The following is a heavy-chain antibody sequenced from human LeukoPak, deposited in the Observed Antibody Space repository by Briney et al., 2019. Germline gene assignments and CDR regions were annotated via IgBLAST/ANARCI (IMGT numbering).Heavy chain of an antibody. V-gene: IGHV3-23*01. J-gene: IGHJ4*02. CDR2: ISGSGGST. CDR3: AKGPGDSGYSWGIDY. D-gene: IGHD5-12*01. CDR1: GFTFSDYG. Sequence: PGGSLRLSCAASGFTFSDYGMSWVRQAPGKGLEWVSAISGSGGSTYYADSVKGRFTISRDNSKNTLYLQMNSLRAEDTAVYYCAKGPGDSGYSWGIDYWGQGTLVTVSS.